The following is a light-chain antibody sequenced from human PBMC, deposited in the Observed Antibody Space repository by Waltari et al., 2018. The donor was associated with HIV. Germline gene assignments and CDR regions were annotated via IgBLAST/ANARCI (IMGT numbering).Light chain of an antibody. CDR1: QDINNH. J-gene: IGKJ4*01. CDR3: QQLNIFPLT. Sequence: DIQLTQSPSFLSASVGARVTITCRASQDINNHLAWYQQKPGKAPKLLIFAASTLQSGVPSRFIGSASGTEFTLTISSLQPEDFATYYCQQLNIFPLTFGGGTKVDIK. V-gene: IGKV1-9*01. CDR2: AAS.